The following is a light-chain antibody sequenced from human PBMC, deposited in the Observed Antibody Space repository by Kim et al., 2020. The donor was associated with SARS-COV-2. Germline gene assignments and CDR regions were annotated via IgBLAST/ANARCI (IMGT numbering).Light chain of an antibody. CDR1: NSDVGAYSH. CDR3: CSYAGSYSYV. V-gene: IGLV2-11*03. J-gene: IGLJ1*01. Sequence: GQSVTISCTGSNSDVGAYSHVSWYQQHPDKAPKLLIYDVTQRPSGIPDRFSGSKSGNTASLTISGLQAEDEADYYCCSYAGSYSYVFGTGTKVTVL. CDR2: DVT.